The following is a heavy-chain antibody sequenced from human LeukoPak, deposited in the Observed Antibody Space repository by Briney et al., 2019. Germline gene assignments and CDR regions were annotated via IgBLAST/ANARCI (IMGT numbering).Heavy chain of an antibody. CDR1: GYTFTGYY. CDR2: INPNSGGT. Sequence: ASVKVSCKASGYTFTGYYMHWVRQAPGQGLEWMGWINPNSGGTNYAQKLQGRVTMTTDTSTSTAYIELRSLRSDDTAVYYCARGYYDYVSEHRPHWQFDYWGQGTLVTVSS. J-gene: IGHJ4*02. D-gene: IGHD3-16*01. CDR3: ARGYYDYVSEHRPHWQFDY. V-gene: IGHV1-2*02.